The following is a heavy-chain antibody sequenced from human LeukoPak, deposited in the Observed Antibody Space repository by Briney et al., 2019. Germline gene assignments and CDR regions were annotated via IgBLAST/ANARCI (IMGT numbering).Heavy chain of an antibody. D-gene: IGHD2-15*01. J-gene: IGHJ4*02. Sequence: GGSLRLSCAASGFTVSSNYMSWVRQAPGKGLEWVSVIYSGGSTYYADSVKGRFTISRDNSEDTAVYYCAREGLGYCSGGSCPSGPFTYDYWGQGTLVTVSS. CDR2: IYSGGST. CDR3: PSGPFTYDY. V-gene: IGHV3-66*01. CDR1: GFTVSSNY.